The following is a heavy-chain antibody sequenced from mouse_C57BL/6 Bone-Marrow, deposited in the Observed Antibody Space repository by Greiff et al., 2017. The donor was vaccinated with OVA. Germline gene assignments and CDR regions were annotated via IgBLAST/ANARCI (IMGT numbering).Heavy chain of an antibody. CDR1: GFNIKDDY. CDR3: TTMVTRPVAY. Sequence: EVQLQQSGAELVRPGASVKLSCTASGFNIKDDYMHWVKQRPEQGLEWIGWIDPENGDTEYASKFQGKATITADTSSNTAYLQLSSLTSEDTAVYYCTTMVTRPVAYWGQGTLVTVSA. D-gene: IGHD2-2*01. J-gene: IGHJ3*01. V-gene: IGHV14-4*01. CDR2: IDPENGDT.